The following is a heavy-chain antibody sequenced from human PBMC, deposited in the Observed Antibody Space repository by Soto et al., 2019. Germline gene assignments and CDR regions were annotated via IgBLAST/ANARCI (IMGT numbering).Heavy chain of an antibody. V-gene: IGHV3-15*01. CDR2: IKRKADGGTT. J-gene: IGHJ4*02. D-gene: IGHD6-6*01. CDR3: STLDSSSSGGG. Sequence: EVQLVESGGGFVKPGGSLRLSCAASGFTFNNAWMSWVRQAPGKGLEWVGRIKRKADGGTTAYAAAVQGRFTISRDDSRDKLYLQMNNLKIEDTAVYYCSTLDSSSSGGGGGQGTLVTVSS. CDR1: GFTFNNAW.